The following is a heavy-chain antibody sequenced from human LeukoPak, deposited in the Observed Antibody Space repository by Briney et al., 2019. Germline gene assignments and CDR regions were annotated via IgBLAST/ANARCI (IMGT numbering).Heavy chain of an antibody. V-gene: IGHV3-11*01. Sequence: TGGSLRLSCAASGFTFSDYYMSWIRQAPGKGLEWVSYISSSGSTIYYADSVKGRFTISRDNAKNSLYLQMNSLRAEDTAVYYCAKDDCSSTSCYYYYGMDVWGQGTTVTVSS. CDR2: ISSSGSTI. J-gene: IGHJ6*02. CDR1: GFTFSDYY. CDR3: AKDDCSSTSCYYYYGMDV. D-gene: IGHD2-2*01.